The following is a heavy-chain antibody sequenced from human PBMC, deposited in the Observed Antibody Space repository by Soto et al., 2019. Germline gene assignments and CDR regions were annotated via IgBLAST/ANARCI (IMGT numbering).Heavy chain of an antibody. Sequence: QVQLVESGGGVVQPGRSLSLSCAASGFTFSTYGMHWVRQAPGKGLEWVAVISYDGSNKYYADSVKGRFTISRDNSKNTLYMQMSRLRAEDTAVYYCAKGFSYRVIDYWGQGTLVTVSS. V-gene: IGHV3-30*18. J-gene: IGHJ4*02. CDR1: GFTFSTYG. D-gene: IGHD1-1*01. CDR3: AKGFSYRVIDY. CDR2: ISYDGSNK.